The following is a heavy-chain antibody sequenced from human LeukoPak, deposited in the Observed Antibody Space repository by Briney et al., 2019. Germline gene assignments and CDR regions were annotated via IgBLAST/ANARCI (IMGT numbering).Heavy chain of an antibody. J-gene: IGHJ4*02. CDR1: GFTFSSYG. D-gene: IGHD3-9*01. CDR3: ARDAGRYFDWFGY. CDR2: MWYDGSNK. Sequence: GGSLRLSCAASGFTFSSYGMHWVRQAPGKGLEWVAVMWYDGSNKYYADSVKGRFTISRDNSKNTLYLQMNSLRAEDTAVYYCARDAGRYFDWFGYWGQGTLVTVSS. V-gene: IGHV3-33*01.